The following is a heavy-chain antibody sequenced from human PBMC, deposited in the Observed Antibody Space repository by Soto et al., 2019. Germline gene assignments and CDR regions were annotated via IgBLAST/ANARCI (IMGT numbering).Heavy chain of an antibody. V-gene: IGHV4-4*07. CDR2: IYTSGST. CDR1: GGSISSYY. D-gene: IGHD6-6*01. CDR3: ARVRIAARTGAYGMDV. Sequence: QVQLQESGPGLVKPSETLSLTCTVSGGSISSYYWSWIRQPAGKGLEWIGRIYTSGSTNYNPSLKSRVTMSVDTSKHQFSLKLSSVTAADTAVYYCARVRIAARTGAYGMDVWGQGTTVTVSS. J-gene: IGHJ6*02.